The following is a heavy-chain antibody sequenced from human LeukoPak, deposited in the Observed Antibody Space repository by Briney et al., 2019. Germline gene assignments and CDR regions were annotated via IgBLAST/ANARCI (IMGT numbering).Heavy chain of an antibody. CDR1: GYTFTSYG. CDR3: ARDPVPTYYASGDSLPEAYFQD. V-gene: IGHV1-18*01. Sequence: ASVKVSCKASGYTFTSYGFSWVRQAPGQGLEWMGWISAYNGNTNYAQKLQGRVTLTTETSTSTAYMELRSLRSDDTAVYYCARDPVPTYYASGDSLPEAYFQDWGQGTLVTVSS. D-gene: IGHD2/OR15-2a*01. J-gene: IGHJ1*01. CDR2: ISAYNGNT.